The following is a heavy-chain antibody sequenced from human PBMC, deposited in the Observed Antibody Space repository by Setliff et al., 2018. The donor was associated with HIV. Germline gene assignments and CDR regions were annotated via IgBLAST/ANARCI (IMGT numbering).Heavy chain of an antibody. CDR1: GGSISSDDYY. Sequence: SETLSLTCTVSGGSISSDDYYWSWIRQPAGKGLEWIGRIYPSGSTSYNPSLKSRVTMSVDTSKNQISLKLSSGTAAATAVFYCAREFYHYDSSDYYSDYYYYYMDVWGKGTTVTVSS. CDR2: IYPSGST. V-gene: IGHV4-61*02. CDR3: AREFYHYDSSDYYSDYYYYYMDV. J-gene: IGHJ6*03. D-gene: IGHD3-22*01.